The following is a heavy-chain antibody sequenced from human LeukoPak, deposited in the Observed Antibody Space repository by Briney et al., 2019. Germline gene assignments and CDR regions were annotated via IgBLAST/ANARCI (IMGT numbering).Heavy chain of an antibody. D-gene: IGHD3-22*01. CDR2: IIPIFGTA. Sequence: GASVKVSCKASGGSFSRYAISWARQAPGQGLEWMGGIIPIFGTANYAQKFQGRVTITADESTRTAYMELRTLRSEDTAIYYCARGSGETGGYYYVYWGRGTPVTVSS. CDR3: ARGSGETGGYYYVY. CDR1: GGSFSRYA. J-gene: IGHJ4*02. V-gene: IGHV1-69*13.